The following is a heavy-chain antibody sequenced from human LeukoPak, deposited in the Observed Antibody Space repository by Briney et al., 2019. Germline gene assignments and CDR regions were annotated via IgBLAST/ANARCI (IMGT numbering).Heavy chain of an antibody. D-gene: IGHD3-22*01. CDR2: ISGSSSYI. CDR1: GFTFTTYS. V-gene: IGHV3-21*01. CDR3: ACRPYDNSGYYYV. Sequence: GGSLRLSCAASGFTFTTYSMDWVRQAPGKGLEWVSSISGSSSYIYYPDSVKGRFTISRDNAKNSVFLQMNSLRAEDTAVYYCACRPYDNSGYYYVWGQETLVTVSS. J-gene: IGHJ4*02.